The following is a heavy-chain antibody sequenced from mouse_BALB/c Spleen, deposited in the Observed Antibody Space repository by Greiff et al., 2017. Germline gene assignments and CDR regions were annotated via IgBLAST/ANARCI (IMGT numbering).Heavy chain of an antibody. CDR2: IDPYYGGT. Sequence: VHVKQSGPELEKPGASVKISCKASGYSFTGYNMNWVKQSNGKSLEWIGNIDPYYGGTSYNQKFKGKATMTVDKSSSTAYMELARLTSEDSAIYYCARGGVRLRYFDVWGAGTTVTVSS. CDR1: GYSFTGYN. D-gene: IGHD1-2*01. J-gene: IGHJ1*01. CDR3: ARGGVRLRYFDV. V-gene: IGHV1S135*01.